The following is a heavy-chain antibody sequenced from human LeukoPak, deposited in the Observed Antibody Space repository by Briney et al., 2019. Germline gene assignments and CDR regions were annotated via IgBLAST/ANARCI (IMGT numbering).Heavy chain of an antibody. CDR1: GFSFSKYG. J-gene: IGHJ4*02. D-gene: IGHD3-10*01. Sequence: GGSLRLSCAASGFSFSKYGMHWIRQAPGKGLEWVAGISYDGSNQDYVDSVKGRFTISRDNSKNTLYLQMNSLRAEDTAVYYCAKKYGSGSYYPFDYWGQGTLVTVSS. CDR3: AKKYGSGSYYPFDY. V-gene: IGHV3-30*18. CDR2: ISYDGSNQ.